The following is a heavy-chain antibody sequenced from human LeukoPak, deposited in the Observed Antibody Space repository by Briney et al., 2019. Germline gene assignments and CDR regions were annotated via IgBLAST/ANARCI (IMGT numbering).Heavy chain of an antibody. CDR3: ARDRSSPGTYDY. CDR1: GGAFSSYA. Sequence: ASVKVSCKASGGAFSSYAISWVRQAPGQGLEWMGGIIPIFGTANYAQKFQGRVTITTDESTSTAYMELRSLRSDDTAVYYCARDRSSPGTYDYWGQRTLVSVSS. CDR2: IIPIFGTA. J-gene: IGHJ4*02. D-gene: IGHD6-13*01. V-gene: IGHV1-69*05.